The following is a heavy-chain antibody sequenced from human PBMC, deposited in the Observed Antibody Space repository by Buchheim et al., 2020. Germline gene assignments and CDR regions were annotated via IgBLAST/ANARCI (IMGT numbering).Heavy chain of an antibody. CDR1: GFIFKNYW. CDR3: ARGIAATANPNWFDP. CDR2: IKQDGSEK. D-gene: IGHD6-25*01. J-gene: IGHJ5*02. Sequence: EVQLVESGGGLVQPGGSLRLSCAASGFIFKNYWMTWIRQAPGMGLEWVANIKQDGSEKYYVDSVKGRFTISRDNAKNSLYLQMNSLSPEDTAVYFCARGIAATANPNWFDPWGQGTL. V-gene: IGHV3-7*04.